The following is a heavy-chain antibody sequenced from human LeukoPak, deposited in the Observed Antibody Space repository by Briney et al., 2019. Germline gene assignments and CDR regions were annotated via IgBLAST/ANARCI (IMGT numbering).Heavy chain of an antibody. V-gene: IGHV4-59*01. Sequence: PSETLSLTCTVSGGSISSYYWSWIRQPPGKGLEWIGYIYYSGSTNYNPSLKSRVTISVDTSKNQFSLKLSSVTAADTAVYYCARGQTDGYCSGGSCYSDAFDIWGQGTMVTVSS. CDR1: GGSISSYY. CDR3: ARGQTDGYCSGGSCYSDAFDI. J-gene: IGHJ3*02. D-gene: IGHD2-15*01. CDR2: IYYSGST.